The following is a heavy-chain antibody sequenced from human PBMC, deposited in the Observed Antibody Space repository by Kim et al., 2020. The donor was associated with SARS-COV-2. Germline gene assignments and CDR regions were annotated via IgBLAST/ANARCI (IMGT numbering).Heavy chain of an antibody. V-gene: IGHV3-23*01. CDR3: SASDY. CDR2: IMDSGGRT. J-gene: IGHJ4*02. Sequence: IMDSGGRTHYADSVKGRFTISRDNSKNTLYLQLNSLRAEDTAVYYCSASDYWGQGTLVTVSS.